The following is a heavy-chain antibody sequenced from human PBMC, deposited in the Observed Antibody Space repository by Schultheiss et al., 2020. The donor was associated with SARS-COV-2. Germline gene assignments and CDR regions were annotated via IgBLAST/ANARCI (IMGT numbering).Heavy chain of an antibody. D-gene: IGHD2-21*01. CDR3: AGGLWWSNRDEDFQH. CDR1: GGTFSSYA. Sequence: SVKVSCKASGGTFSSYAISWVRQAPGQGLEWMGGIIPIFGTANYAQKFQGRVTITVDESTSTAYMELSSLRSEDTAVYYCAGGLWWSNRDEDFQHWGQGTLVTVAS. CDR2: IIPIFGTA. J-gene: IGHJ1*01. V-gene: IGHV1-69*13.